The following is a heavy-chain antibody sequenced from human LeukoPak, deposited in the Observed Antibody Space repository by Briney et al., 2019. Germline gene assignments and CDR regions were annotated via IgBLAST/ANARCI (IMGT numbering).Heavy chain of an antibody. Sequence: PGGSLRLSCAASGFTFSSYAMSWVRQAPGKGLEWVSAISGSGGSTYYADSVKGRFTISRDNSKNTLYLQMNSLRAEDTAVYYCAKDTGQRYSSGWYHLLGYWGQGTLVTVSS. D-gene: IGHD6-19*01. V-gene: IGHV3-23*01. CDR2: ISGSGGST. CDR3: AKDTGQRYSSGWYHLLGY. CDR1: GFTFSSYA. J-gene: IGHJ4*02.